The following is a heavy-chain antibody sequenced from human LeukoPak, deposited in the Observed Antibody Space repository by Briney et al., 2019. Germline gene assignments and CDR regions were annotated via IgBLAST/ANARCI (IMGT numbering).Heavy chain of an antibody. CDR1: GYTFTSYG. Sequence: ASVKVSCKASGYTFTSYGISWVRQAPGQGLEWMGWISAYNGNTNYAQKLQGRVTMTTDTSTSTAYMELRSLRSDDTAVYYCARDAPYYDSSGYYYDDAFDIWGQGTIVTVSS. D-gene: IGHD3-22*01. CDR3: ARDAPYYDSSGYYYDDAFDI. V-gene: IGHV1-18*01. J-gene: IGHJ3*02. CDR2: ISAYNGNT.